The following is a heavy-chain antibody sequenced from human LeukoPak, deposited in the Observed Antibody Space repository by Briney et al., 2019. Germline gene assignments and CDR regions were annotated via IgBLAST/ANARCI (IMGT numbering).Heavy chain of an antibody. CDR2: ISGSGVST. CDR1: GFTFSSYA. D-gene: IGHD3-9*01. V-gene: IGHV3-23*01. CDR3: AKDAGLRYFDWLAKTTFDY. Sequence: GGSLRLSCAASGFTFSSYAMSWVRQAPGKGLEWVSTISGSGVSTYYADSVKGRFTISRDNSENTLYLQMNSLRAEDTALYYCAKDAGLRYFDWLAKTTFDYWGQGTLVTVSS. J-gene: IGHJ4*02.